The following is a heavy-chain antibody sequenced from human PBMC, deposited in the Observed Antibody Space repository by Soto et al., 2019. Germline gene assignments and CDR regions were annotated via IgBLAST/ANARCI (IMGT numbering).Heavy chain of an antibody. J-gene: IGHJ6*02. V-gene: IGHV1-18*04. CDR1: GYTFTSYG. D-gene: IGHD2-15*01. CDR3: ARDHVRYCSGGSCYPGADYGMDV. Sequence: VASVKVSCKASGYTFTSYGISWVRQAPGQGLEWMGWISAYNGNTNYAQKLQGRVTMTTDTSTSTAYMELRSLRSDDTAVYYCARDHVRYCSGGSCYPGADYGMDVWGQGTTVTVSS. CDR2: ISAYNGNT.